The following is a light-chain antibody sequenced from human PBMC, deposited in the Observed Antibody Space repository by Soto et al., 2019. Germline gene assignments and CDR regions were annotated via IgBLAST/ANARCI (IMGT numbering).Light chain of an antibody. CDR3: QQYGSSPPT. J-gene: IGKJ2*01. CDR1: QSVSSSY. Sequence: EIVLTQSPGTLSLSPGERATLSCRASQSVSSSYLAWYQQKPGQAPRRLIYGASSRATGIPDRFSGSGSGTDFTLTISRLEPEDFAVYYCQQYGSSPPTSGQGTQLEIK. V-gene: IGKV3-20*01. CDR2: GAS.